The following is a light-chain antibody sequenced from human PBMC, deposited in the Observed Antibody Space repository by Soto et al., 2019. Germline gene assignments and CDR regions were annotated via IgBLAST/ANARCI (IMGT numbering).Light chain of an antibody. CDR3: QQYGSSPES. CDR2: GAS. Sequence: EIVLTQSPGTLSLSPGERATLSCRASQSVSCSYLAWYQQKPGQAPRLLIYGASSRATGIPDRFSGSGSGTDFTLTISRLEPEDFAVYYCQQYGSSPESFGPGTKVDIK. J-gene: IGKJ3*01. CDR1: QSVSCSY. V-gene: IGKV3-20*01.